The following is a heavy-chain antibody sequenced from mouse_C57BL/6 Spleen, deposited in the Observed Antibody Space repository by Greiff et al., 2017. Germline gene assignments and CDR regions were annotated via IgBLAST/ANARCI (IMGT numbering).Heavy chain of an antibody. D-gene: IGHD3-3*01. CDR1: GYTFTSYW. Sequence: QVHVKQPGAELVKPGASVKLSCKASGYTFTSYWMPWVKQRPGQGLEWIGMIHPNRGSTNYTEKFKSKATLTVDKSSSTAYMQLSSLTSEDSAVYYCARVRAETWYWYFDVWGTGTTVTVSS. CDR3: ARVRAETWYWYFDV. CDR2: IHPNRGST. J-gene: IGHJ1*03. V-gene: IGHV1-64*01.